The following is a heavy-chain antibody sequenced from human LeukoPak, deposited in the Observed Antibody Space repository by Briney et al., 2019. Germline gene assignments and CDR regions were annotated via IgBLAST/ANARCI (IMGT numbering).Heavy chain of an antibody. CDR3: ARCYDILTGSLDY. Sequence: GGSLRLSCAASGFTFSSYEMNWVRQAPGKGLEWVSYISSSGSTIYYADSVKGRFTISRDNAKNSLYLQMNSLRAEDTAVYYCARCYDILTGSLDYWGQGTLVTVSS. V-gene: IGHV3-48*03. J-gene: IGHJ4*02. CDR2: ISSSGSTI. CDR1: GFTFSSYE. D-gene: IGHD3-9*01.